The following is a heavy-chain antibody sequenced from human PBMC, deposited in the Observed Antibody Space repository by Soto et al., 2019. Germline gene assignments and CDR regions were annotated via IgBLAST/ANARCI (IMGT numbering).Heavy chain of an antibody. D-gene: IGHD4-17*01. CDR3: ARGRTVTTNYYGMDV. Sequence: QVQLQQWGAGLLKPSETLSLTCAVYGGSVSGYYWSWIRQPPGKGLEWIGEINHSGSTNYNPSLKSRVTISVDTSKNQFSLKLSSVTAADTAVYYCARGRTVTTNYYGMDVWGQGTTVTVSS. J-gene: IGHJ6*02. CDR1: GGSVSGYY. CDR2: INHSGST. V-gene: IGHV4-34*01.